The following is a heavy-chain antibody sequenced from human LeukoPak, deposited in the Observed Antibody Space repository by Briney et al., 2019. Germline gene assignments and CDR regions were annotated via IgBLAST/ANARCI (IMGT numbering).Heavy chain of an antibody. CDR1: GYSISNGYY. V-gene: IGHV4-38-2*02. D-gene: IGHD3-10*01. Sequence: SETLSLTCTVSGYSISNGYYWGWIRQPPGKGLEWIGSIYHTGSTYYNPSLKSRVTISVDTSKNQFSLKLSSVTAADTAVYYCARQKWITMVRGVINWFDPWGQGTLVTVSS. CDR2: IYHTGST. J-gene: IGHJ5*02. CDR3: ARQKWITMVRGVINWFDP.